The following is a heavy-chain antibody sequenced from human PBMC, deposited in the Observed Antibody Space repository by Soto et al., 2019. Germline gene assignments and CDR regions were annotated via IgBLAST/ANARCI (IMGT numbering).Heavy chain of an antibody. V-gene: IGHV1-24*01. J-gene: IGHJ4*02. CDR1: GYTLTELS. D-gene: IGHD2-15*01. CDR2: FDPEDGET. Sequence: EASVKVSCKVSGYTLTELSMHWVRQAPGKGLEWMGGFDPEDGETIYAQKFQGRVTMTEDTSTDTAYMELSSLRSEDTAVYYCATDFRPSPGVVDLDYWGQGTLVTVSS. CDR3: ATDFRPSPGVVDLDY.